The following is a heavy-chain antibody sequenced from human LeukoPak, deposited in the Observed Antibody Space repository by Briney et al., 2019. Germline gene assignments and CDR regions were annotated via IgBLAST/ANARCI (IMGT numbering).Heavy chain of an antibody. D-gene: IGHD2-2*01. V-gene: IGHV4-30-2*01. J-gene: IGHJ5*02. CDR2: IYHSGST. CDR1: GGSLSSGGYY. CDR3: ARYLPRVKLVPAAPGYNWFDP. Sequence: SETLSLTCTVSGGSLSSGGYYWSWVRQPPGKGLEWIGYIYHSGSTYYTPSLKSRVTISVDRSKNQFSLKLSSVTAADTAVYYCARYLPRVKLVPAAPGYNWFDPWGQGTLVTVSS.